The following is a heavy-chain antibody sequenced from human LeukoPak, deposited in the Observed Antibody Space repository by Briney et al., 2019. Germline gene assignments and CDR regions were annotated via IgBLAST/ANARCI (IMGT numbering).Heavy chain of an antibody. Sequence: GGSLRVSCAASGFTFSSYAMSWVRQAGGKGVEWVSAISGSGGSTYYADPVQGRFTISRDNSKNTLYLQMNSLRAEDTAVYYCSKAFLSGDISSKASWGQGTLVTVSS. D-gene: IGHD6-13*01. J-gene: IGHJ5*02. CDR2: ISGSGGST. V-gene: IGHV3-23*01. CDR3: SKAFLSGDISSKAS. CDR1: GFTFSSYA.